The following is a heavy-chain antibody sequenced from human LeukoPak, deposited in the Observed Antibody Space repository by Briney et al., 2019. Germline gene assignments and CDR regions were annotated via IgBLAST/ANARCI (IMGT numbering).Heavy chain of an antibody. Sequence: GASVKVSCKASGYTFTGYYMHWVRQAPGQGLEWMGWINPNSGGTNYAQKFQGWVTMTSDTSISTAYMELSRLRSDDTAVYYCARAKGSVLLWFGGGNWFDPWGQGTLVTVSS. D-gene: IGHD3-10*01. J-gene: IGHJ5*02. CDR1: GYTFTGYY. CDR3: ARAKGSVLLWFGGGNWFDP. CDR2: INPNSGGT. V-gene: IGHV1-2*04.